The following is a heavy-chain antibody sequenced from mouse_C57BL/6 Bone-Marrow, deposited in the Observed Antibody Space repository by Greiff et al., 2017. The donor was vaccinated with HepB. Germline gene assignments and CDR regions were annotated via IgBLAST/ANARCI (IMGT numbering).Heavy chain of an antibody. D-gene: IGHD1-1*01. Sequence: QVQLQQSGAELVRPGASVTLSCKASGYTFTDYEMHWVKQTPVHGLEWIGAIDPETGGTAYNQKFKGKAILTADKSSSTAYMELRSLTSEDSAVYYCARPVVGGDFYYWGQGTTLTVSS. CDR2: IDPETGGT. V-gene: IGHV1-15*01. CDR1: GYTFTDYE. CDR3: ARPVVGGDFYY. J-gene: IGHJ2*01.